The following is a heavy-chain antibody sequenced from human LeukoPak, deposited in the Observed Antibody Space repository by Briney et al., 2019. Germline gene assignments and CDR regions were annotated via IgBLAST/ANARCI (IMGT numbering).Heavy chain of an antibody. CDR1: GFTVNSHY. D-gene: IGHD1-26*01. CDR3: ATVAGGTYHFDL. CDR2: IYDGGTT. Sequence: GGSLGLSCAASGFTVNSHYMSWVRQAPGKGLEWVSIIYDGGTTSYEDSVKGRFTISRDNSNNILYLQMSSLRAEDTAVYYCATVAGGTYHFDLWGQGALVTVSS. J-gene: IGHJ4*02. V-gene: IGHV3-53*01.